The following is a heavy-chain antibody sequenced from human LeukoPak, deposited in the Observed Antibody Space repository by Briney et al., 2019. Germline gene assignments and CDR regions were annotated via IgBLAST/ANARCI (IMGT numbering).Heavy chain of an antibody. CDR3: ARSREGRKAYYFDY. J-gene: IGHJ4*02. Sequence: GGSLRLSCAASGFTFSSYWMHWVRQAPGKGLVWVSRINSDGSSTSYADSVKGRFTISRDNSKNMLFLELNSLRAEDTAVFYCARSREGRKAYYFDYWGQGTLVTVSS. CDR2: INSDGSST. V-gene: IGHV3-74*01. CDR1: GFTFSSYW.